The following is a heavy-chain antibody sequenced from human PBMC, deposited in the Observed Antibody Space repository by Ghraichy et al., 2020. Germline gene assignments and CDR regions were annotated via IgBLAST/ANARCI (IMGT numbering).Heavy chain of an antibody. D-gene: IGHD3-22*01. CDR3: ARPYYYDSSNAFDI. J-gene: IGHJ3*02. Sequence: GSLRLSCAASGFTFSSYSMNWVRQAPGKGLEWVSYISSSSSTIYYADSVKGRFTISRDNAKNSLYLQMNSLRAEDTAVYYCARPYYYDSSNAFDIWGQGTMVTVSS. CDR1: GFTFSSYS. CDR2: ISSSSSTI. V-gene: IGHV3-48*04.